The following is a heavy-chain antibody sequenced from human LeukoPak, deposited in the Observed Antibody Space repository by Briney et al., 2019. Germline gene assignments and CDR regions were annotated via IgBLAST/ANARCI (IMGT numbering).Heavy chain of an antibody. D-gene: IGHD3-22*01. Sequence: GGSLRLSCAASEFTFSSYSMNWVRQAPGKGLEWVSYISSSSSTIYYADSVKGRFTISRDNAKNSLYLQMNSLRAEDTAVYYCARAYYYDSSGYHDYWGQGTLVTVSS. CDR3: ARAYYYDSSGYHDY. CDR2: ISSSSSTI. CDR1: EFTFSSYS. J-gene: IGHJ4*02. V-gene: IGHV3-48*04.